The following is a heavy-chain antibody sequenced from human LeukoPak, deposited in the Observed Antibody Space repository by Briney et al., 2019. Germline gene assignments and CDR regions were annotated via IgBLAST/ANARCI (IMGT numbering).Heavy chain of an antibody. CDR3: ALWSYYYYGLDV. V-gene: IGHV3-72*01. CDR2: SRNKARSHTT. CDR1: GFTFSDRD. J-gene: IGHJ6*02. Sequence: GGSLRLSCAASGFTFSDRDMDWVRQAPGKGLEWVGRSRNKARSHTTEYAASVKGRFTISRDNSNNSVWLQMNSLKTEDTAVYYCALWSYYYYGLDVWGQGTTVTVSS. D-gene: IGHD3-10*01.